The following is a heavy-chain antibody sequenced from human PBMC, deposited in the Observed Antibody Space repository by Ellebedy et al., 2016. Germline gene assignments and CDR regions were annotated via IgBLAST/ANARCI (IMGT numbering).Heavy chain of an antibody. CDR1: GFTFTDYA. CDR2: ISWDSAVI. V-gene: IGHV3-9*01. D-gene: IGHD4/OR15-4a*01. CDR3: AKGTMDYFYH. Sequence: GGSLRLXCAGSGFTFTDYALHWVRQAPGKGLEWVSGISWDSAVIGYGGSVKGRFTISKDSAKNYLYLQMNSLRPEDTAFYYCAKGTMDYFYHWGQGTLVTVSS. J-gene: IGHJ4*02.